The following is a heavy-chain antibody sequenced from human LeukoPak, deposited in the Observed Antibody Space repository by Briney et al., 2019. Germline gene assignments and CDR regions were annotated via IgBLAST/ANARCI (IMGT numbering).Heavy chain of an antibody. CDR3: ARPRYYSYDAFDM. J-gene: IGHJ3*02. Sequence: PSETLSLTCTVSGGSISSYYCNWIRRPPGKRLEWIGYIYYSGSTSYNPSLKSRVTISVDTSKNQFSLKLRSVTAADTAVYYCARPRYYSYDAFDMWGQGTMVTVSS. D-gene: IGHD1-26*01. V-gene: IGHV4-59*08. CDR2: IYYSGST. CDR1: GGSISSYY.